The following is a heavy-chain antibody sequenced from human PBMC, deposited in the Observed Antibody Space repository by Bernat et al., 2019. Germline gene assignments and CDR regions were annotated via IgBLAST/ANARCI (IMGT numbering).Heavy chain of an antibody. Sequence: QVQLVESGGGVVQPGRSLRLSCAASGFTFSSYAMHWVRQAPGKGLEWVAVISYDGSNKYYADSVKGRFTISRDNSKNTVYLQLNSLRPEDTAVYYCAKEGDVVPTTFLFDYWGQGTLVTVSS. V-gene: IGHV3-30-3*01. CDR1: GFTFSSYA. CDR3: AKEGDVVPTTFLFDY. D-gene: IGHD2/OR15-2a*01. J-gene: IGHJ4*02. CDR2: ISYDGSNK.